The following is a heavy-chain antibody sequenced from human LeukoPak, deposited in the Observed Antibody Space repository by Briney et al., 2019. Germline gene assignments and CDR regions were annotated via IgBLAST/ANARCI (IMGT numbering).Heavy chain of an antibody. V-gene: IGHV1-8*01. CDR2: MNPNSGNT. D-gene: IGHD5-12*01. Sequence: ASLKVSCKASGYTVTSYDINWVRQATGQGLEWMGWMNPNSGNTGYAQKFQGRVTMTRNTSISTAYIELSSLRSEDTAVYYCARGTVGGYDLPDYWGQGTLVTVSS. J-gene: IGHJ4*02. CDR1: GYTVTSYD. CDR3: ARGTVGGYDLPDY.